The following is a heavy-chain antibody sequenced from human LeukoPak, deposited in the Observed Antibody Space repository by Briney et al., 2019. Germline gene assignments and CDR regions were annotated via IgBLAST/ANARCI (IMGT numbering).Heavy chain of an antibody. CDR3: ARGSRELLQNY. CDR2: IYYSGST. Sequence: ASETLSLTCTVSGGSISSYYWSWIRQPPGKGLEWIGYIYYSGSTNYNPSLKSRVTISVDTSKNQFSLKLSSVTAADTAVYYCARGSRELLQNYWGQGTLVTVSS. CDR1: GGSISSYY. V-gene: IGHV4-59*01. J-gene: IGHJ4*02. D-gene: IGHD1-26*01.